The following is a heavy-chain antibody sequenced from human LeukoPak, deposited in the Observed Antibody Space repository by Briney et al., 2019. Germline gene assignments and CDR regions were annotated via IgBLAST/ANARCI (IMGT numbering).Heavy chain of an antibody. D-gene: IGHD3-16*01. CDR1: GFTFSNYA. Sequence: GGSLRLSCAASGFTFSNYAMSWVRQAPGKGLEWVSTISGSGASTYYADSVKGRFTISRDSSKNTLYLQMNSLRAEDTAVYYCARDGGGAHYANTLSPDYWGQGTLVTVSS. J-gene: IGHJ4*02. V-gene: IGHV3-23*01. CDR3: ARDGGGAHYANTLSPDY. CDR2: ISGSGAST.